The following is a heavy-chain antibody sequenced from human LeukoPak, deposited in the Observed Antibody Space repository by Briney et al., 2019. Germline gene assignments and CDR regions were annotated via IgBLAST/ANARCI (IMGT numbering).Heavy chain of an antibody. V-gene: IGHV3-33*01. J-gene: IGHJ4*02. CDR2: IWYDGSNK. D-gene: IGHD3-10*01. CDR3: ARWGSGKSFDY. Sequence: GGSLRLSCAASGLXFSGYGMHWVRQAPGKGLEWVAVIWYDGSNKYYTDSVKGRFTISRDNSKNTLYLQMNSLRVEDTAVYYCARWGSGKSFDYWGQGTLVTVSS. CDR1: GLXFSGYG.